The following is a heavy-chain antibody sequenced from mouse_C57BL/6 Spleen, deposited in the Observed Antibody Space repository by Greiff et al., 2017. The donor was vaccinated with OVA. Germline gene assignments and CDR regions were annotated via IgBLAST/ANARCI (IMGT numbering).Heavy chain of an antibody. D-gene: IGHD1-1*01. CDR1: GYTFTSYW. V-gene: IGHV1-61*01. J-gene: IGHJ4*01. CDR3: ALYYYGSSFSYYAMDY. CDR2: IYPSDSET. Sequence: VQLQQPGAELVRPGSSVKLSCKASGYTFTSYWMDWVKQRPGQGLEWIGNIYPSDSETHYNQKFKDKATLTVDKSSSTAYMQLSSLTSEDSAVYYCALYYYGSSFSYYAMDYWGQGTSVTVSS.